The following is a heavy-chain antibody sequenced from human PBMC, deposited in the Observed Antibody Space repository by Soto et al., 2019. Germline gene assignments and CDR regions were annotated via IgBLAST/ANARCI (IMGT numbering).Heavy chain of an antibody. Sequence: PSETLSLTCTVSGGSISSSSYYWGWIRQPPGKGLEWIGSIYYSGSTYYNPSLKSRVTISVDTSKNQFSLKLSSVTAADTAVYYCAVFGVVQYSGYYYMDVWGKGTTVTVSS. CDR1: GGSISSSSYY. J-gene: IGHJ6*03. D-gene: IGHD3-3*01. V-gene: IGHV4-39*01. CDR3: AVFGVVQYSGYYYMDV. CDR2: IYYSGST.